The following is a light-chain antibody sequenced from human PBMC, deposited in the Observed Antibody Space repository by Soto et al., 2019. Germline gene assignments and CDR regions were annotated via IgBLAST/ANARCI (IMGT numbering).Light chain of an antibody. J-gene: IGKJ1*01. Sequence: ELVLTQSPGPLSLSPGERATLSCRASQSVSSSYLARYQQKPGQSPRLLIYGASSRATGIPDRFSGSGSGTEFTLTISRLEPEDFAVYSCQQYGSSRTFGQGTKVDI. CDR2: GAS. CDR1: QSVSSSY. CDR3: QQYGSSRT. V-gene: IGKV3-20*01.